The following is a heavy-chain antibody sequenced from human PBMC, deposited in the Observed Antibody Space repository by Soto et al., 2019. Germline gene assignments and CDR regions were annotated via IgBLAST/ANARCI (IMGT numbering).Heavy chain of an antibody. J-gene: IGHJ4*02. CDR1: GLTFSKCS. CDR2: LSSSSSYI. D-gene: IGHD3-3*01. Sequence: EVQVVESGGGLVQPGGSLRLSCAFSGLTFSKCSMNWVRQAPGKGLEWVSYLSSSSSYIYYADSVKGRFAISRDNAKNSMYLQMNSLRDEDTAVDYCAITTAGYYAYLDYRGQGTLVTVSS. V-gene: IGHV3-48*02. CDR3: AITTAGYYAYLDY.